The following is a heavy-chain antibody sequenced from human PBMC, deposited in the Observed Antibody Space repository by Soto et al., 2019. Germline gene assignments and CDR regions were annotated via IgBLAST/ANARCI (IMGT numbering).Heavy chain of an antibody. Sequence: ASVKVSCKASGYTFSTHAIHWVRQAPGQRLEWMGWISGDNGDTKYSQTLQGRVTITRNTSASTAYMEPNSLSSEDTAIYYCARDQRVLTRKERRHYGMAVWGQGTSVTVSS. D-gene: IGHD2-21*02. J-gene: IGHJ6*02. V-gene: IGHV1-3*01. CDR1: GYTFSTHA. CDR3: ARDQRVLTRKERRHYGMAV. CDR2: ISGDNGDT.